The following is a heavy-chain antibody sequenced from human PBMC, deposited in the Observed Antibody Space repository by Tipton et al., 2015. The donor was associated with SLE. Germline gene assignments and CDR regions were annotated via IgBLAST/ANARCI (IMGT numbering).Heavy chain of an antibody. Sequence: TLSLTCTVSGGSISSYYWSWIRQPPGKGLEWIGYIYYSGSTNYNPSLKSRVTISVDTSKNQFSLKLSSVAAADTAVYYRARRLSSGHYFDYWGQGTLVTVSS. V-gene: IGHV4-59*08. CDR1: GGSISSYY. D-gene: IGHD3-22*01. J-gene: IGHJ4*02. CDR2: IYYSGST. CDR3: ARRLSSGHYFDY.